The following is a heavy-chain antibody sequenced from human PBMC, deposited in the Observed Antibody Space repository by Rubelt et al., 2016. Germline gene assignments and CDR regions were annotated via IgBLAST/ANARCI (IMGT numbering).Heavy chain of an antibody. J-gene: IGHJ4*02. Sequence: QVQLVQSGAEVKKPGASVKVSCKASGSTFTSYAMHWVRQAPGQRLEWMGWINAGNGTQKHSQKFQARVTITRDTSASTAYMELSSLRSEDTAVYYCARDIYSGSYYGYWGQGTLVTVSS. V-gene: IGHV1-3*01. CDR2: INAGNGTQ. CDR1: GSTFTSYA. CDR3: ARDIYSGSYYGY. D-gene: IGHD1-26*01.